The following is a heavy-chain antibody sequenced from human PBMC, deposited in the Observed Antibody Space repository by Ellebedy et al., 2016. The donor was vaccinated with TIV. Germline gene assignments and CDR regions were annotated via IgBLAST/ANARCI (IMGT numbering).Heavy chain of an antibody. V-gene: IGHV4-59*01. CDR1: GGSISSYY. Sequence: SETLSLXCTVSGGSISSYYWSWIRQPPGKGLEWIGYIYYSGSTNYNPSLKSRVTISVDTSKNQFSLKLSSVTAADTAVYYCARDIAGRDYYYYGMDVWGQGTTVTVSS. CDR2: IYYSGST. J-gene: IGHJ6*02. D-gene: IGHD3-10*01. CDR3: ARDIAGRDYYYYGMDV.